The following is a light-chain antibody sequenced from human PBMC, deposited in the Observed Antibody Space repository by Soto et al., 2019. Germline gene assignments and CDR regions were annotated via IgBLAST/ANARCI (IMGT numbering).Light chain of an antibody. CDR3: QQYHTLPFT. J-gene: IGKJ3*01. CDR2: DAT. Sequence: DIQMTQSPSSVSASTGDRVTITCRASQDITGFLNWYQHKSGAAPKVLIYDATQLETGVPSRFSGRGSATYFSFTITSLQPEDVGTYYCQQYHTLPFTFGTGTKVEI. V-gene: IGKV1-33*01. CDR1: QDITGF.